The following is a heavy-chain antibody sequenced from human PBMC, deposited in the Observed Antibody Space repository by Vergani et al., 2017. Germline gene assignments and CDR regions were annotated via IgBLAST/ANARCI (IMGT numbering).Heavy chain of an antibody. J-gene: IGHJ4*02. D-gene: IGHD3-22*01. CDR2: ISASDGNT. V-gene: IGHV3-23*01. CDR3: AGPQGTSAYYYGGFDY. Sequence: EVQLLESGGALVQPGKSLRLSCAASGFIFSSYAMTWVRQAPGKGLEWVSSISASDGNTYYAVSVKGRVTISRDNSKNTLSLQMNSLTAEDTAMYYCAGPQGTSAYYYGGFDYWGQGILVTVSS. CDR1: GFIFSSYA.